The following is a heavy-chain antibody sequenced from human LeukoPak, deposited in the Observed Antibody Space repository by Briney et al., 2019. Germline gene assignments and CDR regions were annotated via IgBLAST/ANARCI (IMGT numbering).Heavy chain of an antibody. CDR2: INHSGST. CDR1: GGSFSGYY. CDR3: ATFDSHSVDY. V-gene: IGHV4-34*01. Sequence: PSETLSLTCAVYGGSFSGYYWSWIRQPPGKGLEWIGEINHSGSTNYNPSFKSRVTISVDTSKNQFSLKLSSVTAADTAVYYCATFDSHSVDYWGQGTLVTVSS. J-gene: IGHJ4*02. D-gene: IGHD3-22*01.